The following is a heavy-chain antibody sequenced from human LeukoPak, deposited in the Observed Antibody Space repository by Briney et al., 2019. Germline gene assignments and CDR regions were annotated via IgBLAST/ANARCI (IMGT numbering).Heavy chain of an antibody. Sequence: KSGGSLRLSCAASGFTFSDYYMSWIRQAPGKGLEWVSYISSSSYTNYADSVKGRFTISRDNAKNSLYLQMNSLRAEDTAVYYCARATMVRGVNHFDYWGQGTLVTVSS. J-gene: IGHJ4*02. CDR2: ISSSSYT. CDR1: GFTFSDYY. V-gene: IGHV3-11*06. D-gene: IGHD3-10*01. CDR3: ARATMVRGVNHFDY.